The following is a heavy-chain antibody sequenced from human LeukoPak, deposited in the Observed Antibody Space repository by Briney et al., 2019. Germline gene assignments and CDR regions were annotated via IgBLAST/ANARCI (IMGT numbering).Heavy chain of an antibody. Sequence: GGSRRLSCAASGFTFSSYEMNWVRQAPGKGLEWVSYISSRGSSIYYADSVKGRFTISRDNAKNSLYLQMNSLRAEDTAVYYCARDRIAAAGTEYYYYGMDVWGKGTTVTVSS. D-gene: IGHD6-13*01. CDR1: GFTFSSYE. V-gene: IGHV3-48*03. CDR3: ARDRIAAAGTEYYYYGMDV. CDR2: ISSRGSSI. J-gene: IGHJ6*04.